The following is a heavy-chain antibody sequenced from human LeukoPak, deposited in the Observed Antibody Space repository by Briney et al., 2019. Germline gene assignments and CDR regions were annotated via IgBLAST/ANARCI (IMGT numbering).Heavy chain of an antibody. CDR1: GFTFDDYA. CDR3: AKDIPKKTYYYGSGSYYTAFDI. CDR2: ISWNSGSI. Sequence: GGSLRLSCAASGFTFDDYAMHWVRQAPGKGLEWVSGISWNSGSIGYADSVKGRFTISRDNAKNSLYLQMYSLRAEDTALYYCAKDIPKKTYYYGSGSYYTAFDIWGQGTMVTVSS. V-gene: IGHV3-9*01. J-gene: IGHJ3*02. D-gene: IGHD3-10*01.